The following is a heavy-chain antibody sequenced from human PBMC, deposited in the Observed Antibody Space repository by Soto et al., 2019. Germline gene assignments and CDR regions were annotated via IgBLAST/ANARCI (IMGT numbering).Heavy chain of an antibody. V-gene: IGHV1-3*01. CDR3: ATGDSYGYYFDY. J-gene: IGHJ4*02. CDR2: INAGNGNT. CDR1: GYTFTSYA. D-gene: IGHD5-18*01. Sequence: GASVKVSCKASGYTFTSYAMHWVRQAPGQRLEWMGWINAGNGNTKYSQKFQGRVTITRDTSASTAYMELSSLRSEDTAVYYCATGDSYGYYFDYWGQGPLVTVSS.